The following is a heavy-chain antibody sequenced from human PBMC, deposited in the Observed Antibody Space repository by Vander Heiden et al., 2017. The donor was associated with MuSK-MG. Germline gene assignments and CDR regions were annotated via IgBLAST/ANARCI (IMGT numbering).Heavy chain of an antibody. CDR3: ASHLKRTYYYDSSGYSSLDY. CDR1: GYTFTSYG. Sequence: QVQLVQSGAEVKKPGASVKVSCKASGYTFTSYGISWVRQAPGQGLEWMGWISSYNGNTNYAQKLQGRVTMTTDTSTSTAYMELRSLRSDDTAVYYCASHLKRTYYYDSSGYSSLDYWGQGTLVTVSS. D-gene: IGHD3-22*01. J-gene: IGHJ4*02. V-gene: IGHV1-18*01. CDR2: ISSYNGNT.